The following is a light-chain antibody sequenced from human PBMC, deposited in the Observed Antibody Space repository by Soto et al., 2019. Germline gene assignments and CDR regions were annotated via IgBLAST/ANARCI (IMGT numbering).Light chain of an antibody. J-gene: IGKJ1*01. Sequence: DIQLTQSPSFLSASVGDRVTITCRASRAISTNLAWYQQEPGKAPKLLIYAASTLQSGVPSRFSGSGSGTEFTLTITSLQPEDFAPYYCQHLYGYPRTFGQGNKVEI. CDR3: QHLYGYPRT. V-gene: IGKV1-9*01. CDR1: RAISTN. CDR2: AAS.